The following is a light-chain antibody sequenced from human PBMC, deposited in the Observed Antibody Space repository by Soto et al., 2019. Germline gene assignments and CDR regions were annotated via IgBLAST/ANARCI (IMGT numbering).Light chain of an antibody. V-gene: IGLV2-14*01. CDR2: EVS. CDR3: SSYRGSNTLGI. Sequence: AVVTQPASVSGSPGQSITISCTGPSSDVGGHNYVSWYQQHPGTAPKLLIYEVSNRPSGVSNRFSGTKSGNTATLTISGLQAEDEADYYCSSYRGSNTLGIFGTGTKLTVL. J-gene: IGLJ1*01. CDR1: SSDVGGHNY.